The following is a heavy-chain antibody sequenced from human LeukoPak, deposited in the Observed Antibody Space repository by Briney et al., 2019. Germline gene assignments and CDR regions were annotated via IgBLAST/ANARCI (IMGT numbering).Heavy chain of an antibody. CDR1: GFTFSSYA. CDR2: ISGSGGST. J-gene: IGHJ4*02. V-gene: IGHV3-23*01. CDR3: AKGSIVVVVAAWVDFDY. D-gene: IGHD2-15*01. Sequence: GGSLRLSCAASGFTFSSYAMSWVRQAPGKGLEWVSAISGSGGSTYYADSVKGRFTISRDNSKNTLYLQMNSLRAEDTAVYYWAKGSIVVVVAAWVDFDYWGQGTLVTVSS.